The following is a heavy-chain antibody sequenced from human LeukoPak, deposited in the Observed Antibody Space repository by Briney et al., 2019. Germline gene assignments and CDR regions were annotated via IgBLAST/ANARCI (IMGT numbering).Heavy chain of an antibody. D-gene: IGHD4-23*01. CDR1: GFTFSSYS. V-gene: IGHV3-21*04. Sequence: GGSLRLSCAASGFTFSSYSMNWVRQAPGKGLEWVSSISSSSSYIYYADSVKGRFTISRDNSKNTLYLQMNSLRAEDTAVYYCAKLQPPNDAFDIWGQGTMVTVSS. CDR3: AKLQPPNDAFDI. J-gene: IGHJ3*02. CDR2: ISSSSSYI.